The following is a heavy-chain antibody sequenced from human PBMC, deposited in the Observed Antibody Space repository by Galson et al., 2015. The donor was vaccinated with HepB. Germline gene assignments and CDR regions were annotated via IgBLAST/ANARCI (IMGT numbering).Heavy chain of an antibody. D-gene: IGHD3-16*01. Sequence: SVKVSCKASGYTFTDHYIHWIRQAPGQGLEWMRGVNPKNSSLLSAETFQGRFTITSDTSLTTTYMDLTWLTSDDTAVYYCTRSSLFWGSRDTDAFDIWGQGTLVTVSS. CDR2: VNPKNSSL. CDR3: TRSSLFWGSRDTDAFDI. CDR1: GYTFTDHY. V-gene: IGHV1-2*02. J-gene: IGHJ3*02.